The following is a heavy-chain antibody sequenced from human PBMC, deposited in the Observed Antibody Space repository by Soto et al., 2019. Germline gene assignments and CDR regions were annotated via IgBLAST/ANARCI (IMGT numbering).Heavy chain of an antibody. D-gene: IGHD3-22*01. J-gene: IGHJ4*02. Sequence: SETLSLTWTVSGGSISSGGYYRSWIRQHPGKGLEWIGYIYYLGSTYYNPSLKSRVTISVDTSKNQFSLRLISVTASDSAMYYCARLNLAHDSSGYHIFDYWRLGTLDTVSS. CDR2: IYYLGST. V-gene: IGHV4-31*02. CDR3: ARLNLAHDSSGYHIFDY. CDR1: GGSISSGGYY.